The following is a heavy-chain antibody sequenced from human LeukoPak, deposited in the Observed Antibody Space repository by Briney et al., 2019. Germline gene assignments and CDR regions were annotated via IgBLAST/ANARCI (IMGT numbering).Heavy chain of an antibody. V-gene: IGHV3-9*01. CDR1: GFTFDDYA. CDR2: ISWNSGSI. Sequence: PGGSLRLSCAASGFTFDDYAMHWVRQAPGKGLAWVSSISWNSGSIGYADSVKGRFTISRDNAKNSLFLQMNSLRAEDTALYYCAKDTRYTSSSAFDYWGQGILVTVSS. J-gene: IGHJ4*02. CDR3: AKDTRYTSSSAFDY. D-gene: IGHD6-6*01.